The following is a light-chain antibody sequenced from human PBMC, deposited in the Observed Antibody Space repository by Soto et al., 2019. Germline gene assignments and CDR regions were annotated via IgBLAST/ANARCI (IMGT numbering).Light chain of an antibody. CDR1: SSNIGSNY. CDR3: AAWDDSLSGPV. J-gene: IGLJ7*01. Sequence: QSVLTQPPSASGTPGQRVTISCSGSSSNIGSNYVYWYQQLPGTAPKLLTYRNNQRPSGVPDRFSGSKSGTSASLAISGLRSEYEAEYYCAAWDDSLSGPVFGGGTQLTVL. CDR2: RNN. V-gene: IGLV1-47*01.